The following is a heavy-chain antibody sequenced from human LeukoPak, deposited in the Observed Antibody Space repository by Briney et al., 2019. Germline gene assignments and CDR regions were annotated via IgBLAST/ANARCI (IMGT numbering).Heavy chain of an antibody. CDR2: IYTSGST. J-gene: IGHJ3*02. Sequence: SETLSLTCTVSGGSISSGSYYWSWIRQPAGKGLEWIGRIYTSGSTNYNPSLKSRVTISVDTSKNQFSLKLSPVTAADTAVYYCARDEATVVKDAFDIWGQGTMVTVSS. CDR1: GGSISSGSYY. CDR3: ARDEATVVKDAFDI. D-gene: IGHD4-23*01. V-gene: IGHV4-61*02.